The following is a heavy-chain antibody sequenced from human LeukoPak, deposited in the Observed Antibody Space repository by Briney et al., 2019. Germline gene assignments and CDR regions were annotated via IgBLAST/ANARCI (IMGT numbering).Heavy chain of an antibody. CDR3: ARGPKRGYSYGYRGSYFDY. CDR1: GGSFSGYY. V-gene: IGHV4-34*01. Sequence: SETLSLTCAVYGGSFSGYYWSWIRQPPGKGLEWIGEINHSGSTNYNPSLKSRVTISVDTSKNQFSLKLSSVTAADTAVYYCARGPKRGYSYGYRGSYFDYWGQGTLVTVSS. CDR2: INHSGST. J-gene: IGHJ4*02. D-gene: IGHD5-18*01.